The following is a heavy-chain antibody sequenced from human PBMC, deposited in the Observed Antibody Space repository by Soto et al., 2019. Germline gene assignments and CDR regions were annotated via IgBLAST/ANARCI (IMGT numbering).Heavy chain of an antibody. CDR3: AKDLGFRAAAGHYFDY. CDR2: ISGSGGST. V-gene: IGHV3-23*01. Sequence: GGSLRLSCAASGFTFSSYAMSWVRQAPGKGLEWASAISGSGGSTYYADSVKGRFTISRDNSKNTLYLQMNSLRAEDTAVYYCAKDLGFRAAAGHYFDYWGQGTLVTVSS. CDR1: GFTFSSYA. D-gene: IGHD6-13*01. J-gene: IGHJ4*02.